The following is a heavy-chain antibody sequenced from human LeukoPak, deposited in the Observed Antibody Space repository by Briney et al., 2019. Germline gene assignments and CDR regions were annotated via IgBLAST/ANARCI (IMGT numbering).Heavy chain of an antibody. J-gene: IGHJ4*02. CDR3: ARVWGIAAAGGEIEY. CDR2: ISGSGGST. D-gene: IGHD6-13*01. V-gene: IGHV3-23*01. Sequence: PGGSQRLSCAASGFTFSSYAMSWVRQAPGKGLEWVSAISGSGGSTYYADSVKGRFTISRDNAKNSLYLQMNSLRDEDTAVYYCARVWGIAAAGGEIEYWGQGTLVTVSS. CDR1: GFTFSSYA.